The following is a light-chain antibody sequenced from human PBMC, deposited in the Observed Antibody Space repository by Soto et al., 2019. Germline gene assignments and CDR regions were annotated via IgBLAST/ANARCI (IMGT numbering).Light chain of an antibody. CDR2: DAS. Sequence: DIPMTQSPSTLSASVGDRVTITRRASETLSSWLAWYQQKEGKAPKLLMYDASTLQSRVPSRFRGYRSGTDFILVLSSLQPEDFPTYCCLQWDSVPYTLGQGNTLEMK. J-gene: IGKJ2*01. CDR1: ETLSSW. CDR3: LQWDSVPYT. V-gene: IGKV1-5*01.